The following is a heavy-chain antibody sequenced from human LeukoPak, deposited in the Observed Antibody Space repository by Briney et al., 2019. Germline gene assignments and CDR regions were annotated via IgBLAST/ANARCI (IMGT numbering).Heavy chain of an antibody. D-gene: IGHD3-10*02. J-gene: IGHJ3*02. Sequence: GGSLRLSCAASGFTFSSYSMNWVRQAPGKGLEWVSSITYSSSHIYYADSLKGRFTISRDNAKNSLYLQMNSLRAEDTAVYYCARDLRAMLWPGAFDIWGQGTMVTVSS. CDR2: ITYSSSHI. CDR1: GFTFSSYS. CDR3: ARDLRAMLWPGAFDI. V-gene: IGHV3-21*01.